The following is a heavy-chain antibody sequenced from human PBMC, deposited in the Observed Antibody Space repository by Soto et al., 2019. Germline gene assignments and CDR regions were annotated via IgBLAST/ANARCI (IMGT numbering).Heavy chain of an antibody. D-gene: IGHD6-13*01. CDR3: AMGLAAAGSLDY. CDR1: GFTFSRSA. V-gene: IGHV3-23*01. Sequence: PGGSLRLSCAASGFTFSRSAMSWVRQAPGRGLEWFSTISGSGGTPYYADSVKGRFTISRDNSKNTLYLVLNSLRAEDPAVYYCAMGLAAAGSLDYWGQGTLVTVSS. CDR2: ISGSGGTP. J-gene: IGHJ4*02.